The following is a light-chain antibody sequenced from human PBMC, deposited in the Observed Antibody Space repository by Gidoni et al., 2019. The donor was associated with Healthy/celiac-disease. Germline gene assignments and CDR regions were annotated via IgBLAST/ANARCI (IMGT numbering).Light chain of an antibody. Sequence: ESVLTQSPGTLSLSPGERATLSCRASQSVSSNYLTWYQQKPGQAPRLLIYGASSRATGIPDRFSGSGSGTDFTLTISRLEPEDFAVYYCQQYDYSPKTFGQGTKLEIK. CDR3: QQYDYSPKT. J-gene: IGKJ2*01. V-gene: IGKV3-20*01. CDR2: GAS. CDR1: QSVSSNY.